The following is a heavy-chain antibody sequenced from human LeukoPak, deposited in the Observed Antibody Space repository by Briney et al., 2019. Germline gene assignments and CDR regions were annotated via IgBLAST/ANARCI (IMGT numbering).Heavy chain of an antibody. D-gene: IGHD6-6*01. V-gene: IGHV4-59*01. CDR2: VYNRGRT. J-gene: IGHJ4*02. CDR3: ARARYSSSSPGY. Sequence: PSETLSLTCIVSGGSISSYYWSWLRQPPGKGLEWVGSVYNRGRTNYNPSLKSRITISADTSKNRVSLKLNSVTGADTAVYYCARARYSSSSPGYWGQGTLVTVSS. CDR1: GGSISSYY.